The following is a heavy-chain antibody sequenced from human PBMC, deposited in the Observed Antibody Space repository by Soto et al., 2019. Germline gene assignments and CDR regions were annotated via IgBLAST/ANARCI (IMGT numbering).Heavy chain of an antibody. CDR1: GFTFSNYW. D-gene: IGHD3-10*01. Sequence: EVQLVESGGGLLQPGGSLTLSCTASGFTFSNYWMHWVRQAPGKGLVWVSRTKSDGSGTSYTDSVKGRFAISRDNAYKTLYWQMSNLRAEDTAVYYCARGGFDYGPGRMDVWGKGTTVIVSS. CDR3: ARGGFDYGPGRMDV. CDR2: TKSDGSGT. V-gene: IGHV3-74*01. J-gene: IGHJ6*04.